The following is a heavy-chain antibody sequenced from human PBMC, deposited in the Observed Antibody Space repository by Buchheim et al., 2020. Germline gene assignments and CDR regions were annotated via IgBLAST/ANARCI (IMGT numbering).Heavy chain of an antibody. Sequence: EVQLLESGGGLVQPGGSLRLSCAASGFTFSSYAMSWVRQAPGKGLEWVSAISGSGGSTYYADSVKGRFTISRDNSKNTLYLQMNSLRAEDTAVYYCAKDLPSDIVLVPAAAYYYYGMDVWGQGTT. V-gene: IGHV3-23*01. CDR3: AKDLPSDIVLVPAAAYYYYGMDV. CDR2: ISGSGGST. D-gene: IGHD2-2*01. J-gene: IGHJ6*02. CDR1: GFTFSSYA.